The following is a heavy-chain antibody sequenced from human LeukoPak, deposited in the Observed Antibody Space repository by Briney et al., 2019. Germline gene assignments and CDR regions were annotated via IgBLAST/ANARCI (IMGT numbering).Heavy chain of an antibody. D-gene: IGHD5-18*01. CDR1: GLTLGGHD. J-gene: IGHJ4*02. CDR3: VGEARGYHYTYFDY. V-gene: IGHV3-13*01. Sequence: PGGSLRLSCTASGLTLGGHDMHWVRQTTGEGLEWVAAVSSGHHAFYAGSVKGRFTVSREDAKNSLYLQMNSLGAGDTAVYYCVGEARGYHYTYFDYWGQGSLVTVSS. CDR2: VSSGHHA.